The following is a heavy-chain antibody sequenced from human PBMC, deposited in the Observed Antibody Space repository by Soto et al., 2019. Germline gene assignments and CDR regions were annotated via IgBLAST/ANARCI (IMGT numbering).Heavy chain of an antibody. CDR3: ACLYNWNGWSDY. CDR1: GGSSQIYY. Sequence: LCGGSSQIYYWSWLRQPAGKGLEWIGRIYSSGSTNYNPSLKSRVTMSIDTSKNQFSLKLSSVTAADTAVYYCACLYNWNGWSDYWGQGTLVTVSS. D-gene: IGHD1-20*01. CDR2: IYSSGST. V-gene: IGHV4-4*07. J-gene: IGHJ4*02.